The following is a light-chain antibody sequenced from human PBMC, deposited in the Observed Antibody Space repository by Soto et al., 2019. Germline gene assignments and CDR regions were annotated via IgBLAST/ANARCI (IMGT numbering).Light chain of an antibody. CDR2: DAS. J-gene: IGKJ4*01. CDR1: QSISSW. CDR3: QQYNSFPPT. Sequence: DIQMTQSPSTLSASVGDRVTITCRASQSISSWLAWYQQKPGKAPKLLIYDASSLESGVPSRFSGSGSATEFTLNISILQPDDFATYYCQQYNSFPPTFGGGTKVEIK. V-gene: IGKV1-5*01.